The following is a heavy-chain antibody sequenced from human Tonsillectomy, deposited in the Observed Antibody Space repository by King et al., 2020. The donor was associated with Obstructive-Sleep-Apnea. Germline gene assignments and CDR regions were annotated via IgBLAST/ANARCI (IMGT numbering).Heavy chain of an antibody. CDR1: GFTVSSNY. J-gene: IGHJ4*02. V-gene: IGHV3-53*04. CDR3: ARGRDGYNSGLFDY. CDR2: ICSGGRT. Sequence: VQLVESGGGLVQPGGSLRLSCAASGFTVSSNYMSWVRQAPGKGLEWCSVICSGGRTYYADSVKGRFTISRHNSKKTLYLQMNSLRAEDTAVYYCARGRDGYNSGLFDYWGQGTLVTVSS. D-gene: IGHD5-24*01.